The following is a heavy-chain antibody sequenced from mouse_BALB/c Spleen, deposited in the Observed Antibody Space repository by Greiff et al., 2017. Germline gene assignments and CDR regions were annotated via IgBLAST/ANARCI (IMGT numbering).Heavy chain of an antibody. J-gene: IGHJ4*01. CDR3: ARNGKGGAMDY. CDR2: ILPGSGST. D-gene: IGHD2-1*01. Sequence: VQLQQPGSELMKPGASVKISCKATGYTFSSYWIEWVKQRPGHGLEWIGEILPGSGSTNYNEKFKGKATFTADTSSNTAYMQLSSLTSEDSAVYYCARNGKGGAMDYWGQGTSVTVSS. V-gene: IGHV1-9*01. CDR1: GYTFSSYW.